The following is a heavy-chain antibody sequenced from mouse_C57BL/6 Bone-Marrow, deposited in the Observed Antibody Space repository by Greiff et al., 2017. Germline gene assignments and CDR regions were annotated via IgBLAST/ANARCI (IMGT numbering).Heavy chain of an antibody. CDR2: IDPSDSYT. CDR3: ARGLLAWFAY. V-gene: IGHV1-59*01. Sequence: QVQLQQPGAELVRPGTSVKLSCKASGYTFTSYWMHWVKQRPGQGLEWIGVIDPSDSYTNYNQKFKGKATLTVDTSSSTAYMQLSSLTSEDSAVYYCARGLLAWFAYWGQGTLVTVSA. CDR1: GYTFTSYW. D-gene: IGHD2-3*01. J-gene: IGHJ3*01.